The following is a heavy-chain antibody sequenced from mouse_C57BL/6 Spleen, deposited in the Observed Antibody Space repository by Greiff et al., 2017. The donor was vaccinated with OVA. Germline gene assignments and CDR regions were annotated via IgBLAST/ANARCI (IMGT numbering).Heavy chain of an antibody. CDR2: ISNLAYSI. CDR3: ARQGGTFYFDY. V-gene: IGHV5-15*01. D-gene: IGHD4-1*01. CDR1: GFTFSDYG. Sequence: EVQLQESGGGLVQPGGSLKLSCAASGFTFSDYGMAWVRQAPRKGPEWVAFISNLAYSIYYADTVTGRFTISRENAKNTLYLEMSSLRSEDTAMYYCARQGGTFYFDYWGQGTTLTVSS. J-gene: IGHJ2*01.